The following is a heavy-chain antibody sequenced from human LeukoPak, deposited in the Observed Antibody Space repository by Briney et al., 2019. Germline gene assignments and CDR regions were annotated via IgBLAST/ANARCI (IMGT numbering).Heavy chain of an antibody. D-gene: IGHD1-1*01. CDR1: GFTFSDDW. CDR2: INQDGTKN. J-gene: IGHJ4*02. V-gene: IGHV3-7*01. CDR3: ARDPNPMLEVSFES. Sequence: GGSLPLSYVASGFTFSDDWMNWVRQAPGKGLEWVANINQDGTKNYYLDSVKGRFTISRDNAKNSLYLQMNSLRADDTAVYYCARDPNPMLEVSFESSGEGRLVTVSS.